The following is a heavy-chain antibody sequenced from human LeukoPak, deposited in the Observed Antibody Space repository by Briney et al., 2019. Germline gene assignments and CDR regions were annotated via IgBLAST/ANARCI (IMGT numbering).Heavy chain of an antibody. J-gene: IGHJ4*02. D-gene: IGHD3-22*01. Sequence: SETLSLTCTVSGGSISSGGYYWSWIRQPPGKGLEWIGYIYHSGSTYYNPSLKSRVTISVDGSKNQFSLKLSSVTAADTAVYYCARDHDSSGYYIPFDYWGQGTLVTVSS. CDR1: GGSISSGGYY. V-gene: IGHV4-30-2*01. CDR2: IYHSGST. CDR3: ARDHDSSGYYIPFDY.